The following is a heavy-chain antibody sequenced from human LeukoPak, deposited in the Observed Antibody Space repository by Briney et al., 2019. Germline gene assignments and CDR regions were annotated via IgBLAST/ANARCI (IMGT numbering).Heavy chain of an antibody. CDR1: XYA. CDR3: AKGKTSFDY. Sequence: XYAXSWVRQAPGKGLEWVSAISGSGGSTYYADSVKGRFTISRDNSKNTLYLQMNSLRAEDTAVYYCAKGKTSFDYWGQGTLVTVSS. J-gene: IGHJ4*02. CDR2: ISGSGGST. D-gene: IGHD1-14*01. V-gene: IGHV3-23*01.